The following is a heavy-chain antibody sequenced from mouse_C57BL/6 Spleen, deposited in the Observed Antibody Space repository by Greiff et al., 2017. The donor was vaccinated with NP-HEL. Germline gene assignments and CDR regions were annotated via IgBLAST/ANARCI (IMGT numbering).Heavy chain of an antibody. CDR2: ISGGGGNT. Sequence: DVQLVESGGGLVKPGGSLKLSCAASGFTFSSYTMSWVRQTPEKRLEWVATISGGGGNTYYPDSVKGRFTISRDNAKNTLYLQMSSLRSEETALYYCARHEYYGYEDAMDYWGQGTSVTVSS. CDR1: GFTFSSYT. J-gene: IGHJ4*01. CDR3: ARHEYYGYEDAMDY. V-gene: IGHV5-9*01. D-gene: IGHD2-2*01.